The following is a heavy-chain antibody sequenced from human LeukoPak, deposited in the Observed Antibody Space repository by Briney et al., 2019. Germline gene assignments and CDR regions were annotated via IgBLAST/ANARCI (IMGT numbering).Heavy chain of an antibody. J-gene: IGHJ3*02. CDR3: ARDLYYYDSSGYYPPLHDAFDI. CDR1: GDSVSSNSAA. V-gene: IGHV6-1*01. Sequence: SQTLSLTCAISGDSVSSNSAAWNWIRQSPSRGLEWLGRTYYRSKWYNDYAVSVKSRITINPDTSKNQFSLQLNSVTPEDTAVYYCARDLYYYDSSGYYPPLHDAFDIWGQGTMVTVSS. D-gene: IGHD3-22*01. CDR2: TYYRSKWYN.